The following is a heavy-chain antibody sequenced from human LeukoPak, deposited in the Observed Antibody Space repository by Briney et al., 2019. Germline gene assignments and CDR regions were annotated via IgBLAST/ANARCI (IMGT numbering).Heavy chain of an antibody. CDR3: GGYCSSTSCYEEGLDY. J-gene: IGHJ4*02. CDR1: GGSISSSSYY. Sequence: PSETLSLTCTVSGGSISSSSYYWGWIRQPPGKGLEWIGSIYYSGSTYYNPSLKSRVTISVDTSKNQFSLKLSSVTAADTAVYYCGGYCSSTSCYEEGLDYWGQGTLVTVSS. CDR2: IYYSGST. D-gene: IGHD2-2*01. V-gene: IGHV4-39*07.